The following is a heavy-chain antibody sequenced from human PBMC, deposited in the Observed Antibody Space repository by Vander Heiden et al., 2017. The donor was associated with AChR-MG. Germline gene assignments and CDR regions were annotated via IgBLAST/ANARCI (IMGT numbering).Heavy chain of an antibody. CDR1: GFTVSKYA. Sequence: EVQLLESGGGLVQPGGSLRLSCAVLGFTVSKYAMSWVRPGQGKGLGWGSAISGSGGTTYYADPVKGRFTLSRDNSLNTLYLQMNSLRAEETAVYYCAKSRGNGNIIRYYYGMEDWGQGTTVTVSS. CDR2: ISGSGGTT. D-gene: IGHD1-1*01. V-gene: IGHV3-23*01. J-gene: IGHJ6*02. CDR3: AKSRGNGNIIRYYYGMED.